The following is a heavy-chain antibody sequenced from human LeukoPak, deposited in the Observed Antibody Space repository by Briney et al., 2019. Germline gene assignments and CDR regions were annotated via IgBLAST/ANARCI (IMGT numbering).Heavy chain of an antibody. CDR2: ISSSSSTI. CDR1: EFTFSSYS. CDR3: APLNFDLLDY. V-gene: IGHV3-48*02. D-gene: IGHD3-9*01. J-gene: IGHJ4*02. Sequence: PGGSLRLSCAASEFTFSSYSMNWVRQAPGKGLEWVSYISSSSSTIYYADSVKGRFTISRDNAKNSLYLQMNSLRDEDTAVYYCAPLNFDLLDYWGQGTLVTVSS.